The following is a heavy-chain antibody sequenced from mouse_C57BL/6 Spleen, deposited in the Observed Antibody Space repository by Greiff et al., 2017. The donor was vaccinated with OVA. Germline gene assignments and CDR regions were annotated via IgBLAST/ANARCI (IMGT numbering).Heavy chain of an antibody. J-gene: IGHJ3*01. D-gene: IGHD3-2*02. CDR2: ISSGSSTI. V-gene: IGHV5-17*01. CDR1: GFTFSDYG. CDR3: ARGQLRLFAY. Sequence: EVNVVESGGGLVKPGGSLKLSCAASGFTFSDYGMHWVRQAPEKGLAWVAYISSGSSTIYYADTVKGRFTISRDNAKNTLFLQMTSLRSEDTAMYYCARGQLRLFAYWGQGTLVTVSA.